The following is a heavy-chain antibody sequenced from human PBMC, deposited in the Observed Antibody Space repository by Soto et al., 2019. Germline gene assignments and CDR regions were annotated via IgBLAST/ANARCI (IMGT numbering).Heavy chain of an antibody. J-gene: IGHJ5*02. CDR1: GYTFTSYY. V-gene: IGHV1-46*03. Sequence: QVQLVQSGAEVKKPGASVKVSCKASGYTFTSYYMHWVRQAPGQGLECMGIINPSGGSTSYAQKFQGRVNMTRDTSTSTVYMERSSRRYEHPAVYYCAINWFDPWGQGTLVTVSS. CDR2: INPSGGST. CDR3: AINWFDP.